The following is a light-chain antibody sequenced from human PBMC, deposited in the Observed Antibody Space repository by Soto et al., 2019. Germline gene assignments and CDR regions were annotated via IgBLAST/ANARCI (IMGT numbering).Light chain of an antibody. CDR1: QSVSNSD. V-gene: IGKV3-20*01. J-gene: IGKJ1*01. Sequence: EIVLTQSPGTLSLSPGERATLFCRASQSVSNSDLAWYQQKPGQAPRLLIYGASSRATGIPDRFSGSGSGTDFTLTINGLEPDDFGVYYCQQYGSSPWTFGQGTKVEIK. CDR3: QQYGSSPWT. CDR2: GAS.